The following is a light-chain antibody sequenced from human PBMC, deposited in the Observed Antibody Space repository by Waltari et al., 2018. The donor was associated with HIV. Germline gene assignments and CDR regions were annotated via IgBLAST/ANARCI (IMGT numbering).Light chain of an antibody. CDR3: QQYVTTLYS. V-gene: IGKV3-20*01. Sequence: EIVLTQSPGTLSLSPGGRATISCRASQTVSNNYLAWYYQKPGQAPRLLIYGASTRATGIPDRFSGSGSGTDFTLTISRLEPEDFAVYYCQQYVTTLYSFGQGTKLEIK. CDR1: QTVSNNY. CDR2: GAS. J-gene: IGKJ2*03.